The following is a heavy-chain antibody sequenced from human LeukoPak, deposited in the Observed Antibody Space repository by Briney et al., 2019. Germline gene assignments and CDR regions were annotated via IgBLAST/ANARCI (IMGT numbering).Heavy chain of an antibody. Sequence: SETLSLTCAVSGGSSSSSSYYWGWIRQPPGKGLEWIGNIYYSGSTYYNPSLKSRVTISVDTSKNQFSLKLSSVTAADTAVYYCARRHCSSTSCYLFDYWGQGTLVTVSS. D-gene: IGHD2-2*01. J-gene: IGHJ4*02. CDR2: IYYSGST. CDR1: GGSSSSSSYY. CDR3: ARRHCSSTSCYLFDY. V-gene: IGHV4-39*01.